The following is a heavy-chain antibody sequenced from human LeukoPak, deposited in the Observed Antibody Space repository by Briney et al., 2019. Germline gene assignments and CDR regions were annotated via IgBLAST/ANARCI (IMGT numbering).Heavy chain of an antibody. CDR3: AYLRGPSDY. V-gene: IGHV3-21*01. J-gene: IGHJ4*02. Sequence: GGSLRLSCTASGFTFINYSMNWVRQAPGKGLEWVSSISTNSAFIYYADSVRGRFTISRDNTKNSLYLQMDSLTADDTAVYFCAYLRGPSDYWGQGTLVTVSS. CDR2: ISTNSAFI. CDR1: GFTFINYS. D-gene: IGHD4-17*01.